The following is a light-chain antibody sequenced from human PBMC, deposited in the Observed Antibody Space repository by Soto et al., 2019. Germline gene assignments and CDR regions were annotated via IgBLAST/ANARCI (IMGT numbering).Light chain of an antibody. CDR3: SSYAGSKTLV. CDR1: SIDVGGYNY. J-gene: IGLJ3*02. Sequence: QSALTQPPSAPGSPGQSVTISCTGTSIDVGGYNYVSWYQQHPGKAPKLMIYEVTKRPSGVPDRFSGSKSGNTASLTVSGLQADDESDYYCSSYAGSKTLVFGGGTKLTVL. CDR2: EVT. V-gene: IGLV2-8*01.